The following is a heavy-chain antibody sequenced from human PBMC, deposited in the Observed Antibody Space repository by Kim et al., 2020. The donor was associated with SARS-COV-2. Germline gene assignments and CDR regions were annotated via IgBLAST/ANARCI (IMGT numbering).Heavy chain of an antibody. D-gene: IGHD6-13*01. Sequence: GGSLGLSCEASGFTFSDYYMYWIRQAPGKGLECVSYIATSSTYTNYADSVKGRFTISRDNAENSLYLQMNSLRAEDTAVYYCARRRSSWYSQIDFWGPGTLVTVSS. V-gene: IGHV3-11*03. J-gene: IGHJ4*02. CDR2: IATSSTYT. CDR1: GFTFSDYY. CDR3: ARRRSSWYSQIDF.